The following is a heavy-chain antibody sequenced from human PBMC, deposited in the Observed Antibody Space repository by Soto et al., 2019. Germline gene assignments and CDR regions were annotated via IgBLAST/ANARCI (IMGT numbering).Heavy chain of an antibody. CDR1: GGSISSNSYY. D-gene: IGHD6-19*01. Sequence: SETLSLTCTVSGGSISSNSYYWGWIRQPPGKGLELIGSIYYSGSTYYDPSLKSRVAISVDTSKNQFSLKLSSVTAADTAVYYCARLDIAVADDYYYYGMDVWGQGTTVTVSS. V-gene: IGHV4-39*01. CDR3: ARLDIAVADDYYYYGMDV. CDR2: IYYSGST. J-gene: IGHJ6*02.